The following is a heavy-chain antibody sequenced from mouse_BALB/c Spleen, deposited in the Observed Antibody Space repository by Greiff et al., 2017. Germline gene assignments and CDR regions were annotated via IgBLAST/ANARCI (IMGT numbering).Heavy chain of an antibody. D-gene: IGHD1-2*01. CDR3: ASPYYGYWFAY. CDR2: ISSGSSTI. V-gene: IGHV5-17*02. J-gene: IGHJ3*01. CDR1: GFTFSSFG. Sequence: EVLLVESGGGLVQPGGSRKLSCAASGFTFSSFGMHWVRQAPEQGLEWVAYISSGSSTIYYADTVKGRFTITRDTSKNTLFLQLTSLRSEDTAMYYGASPYYGYWFAYWGQGTLVTVSA.